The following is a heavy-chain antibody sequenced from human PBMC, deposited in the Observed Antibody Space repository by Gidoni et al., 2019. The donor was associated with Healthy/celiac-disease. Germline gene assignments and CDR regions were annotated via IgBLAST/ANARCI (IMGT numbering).Heavy chain of an antibody. CDR2: IYYSGST. CDR1: GGSISSSSNY. V-gene: IGHV4-39*01. Sequence: QMQLQESGPRLVQPSEPLSLTCPVTGGSISSSSNYSGWIRRPPGKGLEGIGSIYYSGSTYYHPSLKRRVTISVDTSKNQFSLKLSSVTAADTAVYYCARPGRKAGDWFDPWGQGTLVTVSS. J-gene: IGHJ5*02. CDR3: ARPGRKAGDWFDP.